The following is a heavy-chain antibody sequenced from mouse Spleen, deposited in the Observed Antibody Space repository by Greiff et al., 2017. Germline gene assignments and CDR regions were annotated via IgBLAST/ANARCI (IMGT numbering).Heavy chain of an antibody. V-gene: IGHV3-6*01. CDR1: GYSITSGYY. CDR3: AKGAYYDYDAGIAY. Sequence: EVQVVESGPGLVKPSQSLSLTCSVTGYSITSGYYWNWIRQFPGNKLEWMGYISYDGSNNYNPSLKNRISITRDTSKNQFFLKLNSVTTEDTATYYCAKGAYYDYDAGIAYWGQGTLVTVSA. J-gene: IGHJ3*01. D-gene: IGHD2-4*01. CDR2: ISYDGSN.